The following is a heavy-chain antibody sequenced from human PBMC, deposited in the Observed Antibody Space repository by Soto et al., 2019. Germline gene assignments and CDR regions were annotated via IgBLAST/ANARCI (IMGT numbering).Heavy chain of an antibody. J-gene: IGHJ6*03. CDR1: GGSFSGYY. CDR3: ARIPRFWSGYSDIYYYYYMDV. D-gene: IGHD3-3*01. CDR2: INHSGST. Sequence: SETLSLTCAVYGGSFSGYYWSWIRQPPGKGLEWIGEINHSGSTNYNPSLKSRVTISVDTSKNQFSLKLSSVTAADTAVYYCARIPRFWSGYSDIYYYYYMDVWGKGTTVTVSS. V-gene: IGHV4-34*01.